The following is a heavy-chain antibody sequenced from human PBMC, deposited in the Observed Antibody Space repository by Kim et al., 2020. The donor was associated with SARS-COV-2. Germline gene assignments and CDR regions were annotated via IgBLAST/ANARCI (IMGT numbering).Heavy chain of an antibody. CDR2: ISYDGSNK. CDR1: GFTFSSYG. V-gene: IGHV3-30*18. Sequence: LSLTCAASGFTFSSYGMHWVRQAPGKGLEWVAVISYDGSNKYYADSVKGRFTISRDNSKNTLYLQMNSLRAEDTAVYYCAKRGTSGSGWYGNWFDPWRQGTLVTVSS. D-gene: IGHD6-19*01. CDR3: AKRGTSGSGWYGNWFDP. J-gene: IGHJ5*02.